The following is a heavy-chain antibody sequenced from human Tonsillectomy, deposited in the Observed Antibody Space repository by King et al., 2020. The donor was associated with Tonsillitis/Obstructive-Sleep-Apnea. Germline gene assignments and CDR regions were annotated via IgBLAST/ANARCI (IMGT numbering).Heavy chain of an antibody. J-gene: IGHJ3*02. D-gene: IGHD2-21*02. CDR3: AHLTLLYDPNTVDI. CDR2: IYWDDDK. CDR1: GFSLSTSGVG. Sequence: TLKESGPTLVKPTQTLTLTCTFSGFSLSTSGVGVGWIRQPPGKALEWLALIYWDDDKRYSPSLKSNLTITKDTSKNQVVLTMTNMDPVDTATYYCAHLTLLYDPNTVDIWGQGTMVTVSS. V-gene: IGHV2-5*02.